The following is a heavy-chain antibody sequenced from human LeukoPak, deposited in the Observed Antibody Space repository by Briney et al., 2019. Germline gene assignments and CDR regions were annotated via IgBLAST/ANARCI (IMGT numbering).Heavy chain of an antibody. D-gene: IGHD5-24*01. Sequence: SQTLSLTCAVSGGSISSGGYSWSWIRQPPGKGLEWIGYIYHSGSTYYNPSLKSRVTISVDRSKNQFSLKLSSVTAADTAVHYCARGRDGYNYDYWGQGTLVTVSS. V-gene: IGHV4-30-2*01. CDR1: GGSISSGGYS. CDR3: ARGRDGYNYDY. J-gene: IGHJ4*02. CDR2: IYHSGST.